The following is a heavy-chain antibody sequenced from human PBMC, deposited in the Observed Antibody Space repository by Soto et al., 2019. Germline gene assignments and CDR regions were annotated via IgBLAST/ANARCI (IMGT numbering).Heavy chain of an antibody. CDR2: INHRGST. J-gene: IGHJ4*02. CDR1: GGSFSGYY. Sequence: QVQLQQWGAGLLKPSETLSLTCAVYGGSFSGYYWSWIRQPPGKGLEWIGEINHRGSTNYNPSLKSRVTIEVDTSKNQFSRKLSSVTAADTAVYYCASSYYGSGSYYYFDYWGQGTLVTVSS. V-gene: IGHV4-34*01. CDR3: ASSYYGSGSYYYFDY. D-gene: IGHD3-10*01.